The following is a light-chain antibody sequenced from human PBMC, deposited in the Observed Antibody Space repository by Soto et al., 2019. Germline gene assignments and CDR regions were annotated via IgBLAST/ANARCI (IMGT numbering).Light chain of an antibody. Sequence: QSALTQPASVSGSPGQSIAISCTGTSSDVGGYNHVSWYQQHPGKAPKLMIYEVYNRPSGVPNRFSGSKSGNTASLTISGLQAEDGADYYCSSYTGSRTWVFGGWTKHTFL. J-gene: IGLJ3*02. CDR1: SSDVGGYNH. CDR2: EVY. CDR3: SSYTGSRTWV. V-gene: IGLV2-14*01.